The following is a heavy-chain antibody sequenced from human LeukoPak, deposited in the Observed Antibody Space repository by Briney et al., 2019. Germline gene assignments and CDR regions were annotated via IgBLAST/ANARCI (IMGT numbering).Heavy chain of an antibody. CDR2: IYPGDSDT. Sequence: GESLKISCKGSGYSFSTYWIGWVRQMSGKGLEWMGIIYPGDSDTRYSPSFQGQVTISADKSINTAYLQWSSLKASDTAMYYCARSSSGWLPQEGLDYWGQGTPVSVSS. CDR3: ARSSSGWLPQEGLDY. D-gene: IGHD5-24*01. CDR1: GYSFSTYW. V-gene: IGHV5-51*01. J-gene: IGHJ4*02.